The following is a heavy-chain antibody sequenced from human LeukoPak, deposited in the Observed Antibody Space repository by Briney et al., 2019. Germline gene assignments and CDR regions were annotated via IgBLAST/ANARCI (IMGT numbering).Heavy chain of an antibody. CDR2: IYPGDSDT. Sequence: GESLKISCKGSGYSFTSYLIGWVRQMPGKGLEWMGIIYPGDSDTKYSPSFQGQVTISADNSISTAYLQWSSLKASDTAMYYCARRQYSSGWYRGAFDIWGQGTMVTVSS. D-gene: IGHD6-19*01. V-gene: IGHV5-51*01. CDR3: ARRQYSSGWYRGAFDI. J-gene: IGHJ3*02. CDR1: GYSFTSYL.